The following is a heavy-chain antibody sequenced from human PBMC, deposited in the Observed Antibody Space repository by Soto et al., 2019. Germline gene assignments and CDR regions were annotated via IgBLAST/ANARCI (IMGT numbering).Heavy chain of an antibody. J-gene: IGHJ4*02. Sequence: QVQLVESGGGVVQPGRSLRLSCAASGFTFSSYAMHWVRQAPGKGLEWVAVISYDGSNKYYADSVKGRFTISRDNSKNTLYLQMNSLRAEDTAVYYCARDAVTPLEMATINSYFDYWGQGTLVTVSS. CDR3: ARDAVTPLEMATINSYFDY. D-gene: IGHD5-12*01. CDR2: ISYDGSNK. CDR1: GFTFSSYA. V-gene: IGHV3-30-3*01.